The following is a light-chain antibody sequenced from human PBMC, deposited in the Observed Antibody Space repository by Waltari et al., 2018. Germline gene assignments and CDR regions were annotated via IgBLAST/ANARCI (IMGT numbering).Light chain of an antibody. CDR1: QSVLYSSNNKNY. CDR2: WAS. J-gene: IGKJ2*01. CDR3: QQYYYPPHT. V-gene: IGKV4-1*01. Sequence: DIVMTQSPDSLAVSLGERATINCKSSQSVLYSSNNKNYLAWYQQKPGQPPKLLIYWASTRESGVPERFSGSGSGTDFTLTIGSLQAEDVASYYCQQYYYPPHTFGQGTKLEIK.